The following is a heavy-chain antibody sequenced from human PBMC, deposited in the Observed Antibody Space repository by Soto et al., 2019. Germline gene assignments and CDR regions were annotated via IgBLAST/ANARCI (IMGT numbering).Heavy chain of an antibody. Sequence: QVQLVQSGAEVKKPGSSVKVSCKASGGTFSSYAISWVRQAPGQGLEWMGGIIPIFGTANYAQKFQGRVTITADESTSTAYMELSSLRSEDTAVYYCGTPTGTARRRFYYYYGRDVWGQGTTVTVSS. D-gene: IGHD1-1*01. CDR1: GGTFSSYA. J-gene: IGHJ6*02. CDR3: GTPTGTARRRFYYYYGRDV. CDR2: IIPIFGTA. V-gene: IGHV1-69*01.